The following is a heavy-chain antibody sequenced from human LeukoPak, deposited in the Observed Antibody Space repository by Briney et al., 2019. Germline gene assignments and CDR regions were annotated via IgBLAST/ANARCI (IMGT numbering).Heavy chain of an antibody. CDR3: ARVGKTVLRYVDWLPGCFDY. CDR1: GFTFSSYW. J-gene: IGHJ4*02. V-gene: IGHV3-7*04. Sequence: GGSLRLSCAASGFTFSSYWMTWVRQAPGKGLEWVANIKQDGSENYYVDSVKGRFTISRDNAKNSLCLQMNYLRADDTAVYYCARVGKTVLRYVDWLPGCFDYWGQGTLVTVSS. D-gene: IGHD3-9*01. CDR2: IKQDGSEN.